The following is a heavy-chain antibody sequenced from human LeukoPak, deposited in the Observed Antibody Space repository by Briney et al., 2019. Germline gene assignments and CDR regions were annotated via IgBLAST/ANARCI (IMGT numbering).Heavy chain of an antibody. CDR2: IWSDGTNK. V-gene: IGHV3-33*01. J-gene: IGHJ4*02. CDR1: GFTFSHYG. CDR3: ARDAQRGFDYSNSLQY. Sequence: GGSLRLSCAASGFTFSHYGMHWVRQAPGKGLGWVAVIWSDGTNKYYADSVKGRFSISGDDSQKRVFLQMNSLRAEDTAVYYCARDAQRGFDYSNSLQYWGQGALVTVSS. D-gene: IGHD4-11*01.